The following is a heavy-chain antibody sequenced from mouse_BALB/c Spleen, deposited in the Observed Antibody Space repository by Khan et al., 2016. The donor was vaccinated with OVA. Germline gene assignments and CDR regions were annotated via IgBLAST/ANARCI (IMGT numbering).Heavy chain of an antibody. J-gene: IGHJ4*01. CDR2: FLPGRGTI. D-gene: IGHD3-1*01. Sequence: QVQLQQSGAELMKPGASVKISCKATGYTFSSYWIEWVKQRPGHGLEWIGEFLPGRGTINYNEKFRGKATFTAETSSNIAYMQLNSLTSEDSAVFYCARGARTTYGMDYWGQGTSVTVSS. V-gene: IGHV1-9*01. CDR3: ARGARTTYGMDY. CDR1: GYTFSSYW.